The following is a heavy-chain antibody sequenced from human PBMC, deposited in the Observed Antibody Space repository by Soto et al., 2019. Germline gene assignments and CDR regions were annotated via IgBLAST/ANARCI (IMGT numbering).Heavy chain of an antibody. J-gene: IGHJ4*02. V-gene: IGHV4-34*01. Sequence: SETLSLTCAVYGGSFSGYYWSWIRQPPGKGLEWIGEINHSGSTNYNPSLKNRVTISVDTSKNQFSLKLSSVTAADTAVYYCARGRWLRSSVDYWGQGTLVTVSS. CDR3: ARGRWLRSSVDY. CDR2: INHSGST. D-gene: IGHD5-12*01. CDR1: GGSFSGYY.